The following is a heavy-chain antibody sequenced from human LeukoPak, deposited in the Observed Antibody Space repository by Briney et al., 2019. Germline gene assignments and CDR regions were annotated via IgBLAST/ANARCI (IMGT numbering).Heavy chain of an antibody. Sequence: PGGSLRLSCAASGFTLSSYWMYWVRQVPGKGLVWVSRINGDGSSTIYADSVKGRFTISSDNAKNTLYLQMNSLRAEDTAMYYCARITSRDYFDYWGRGTLVTVSS. CDR2: INGDGSST. J-gene: IGHJ4*02. V-gene: IGHV3-74*01. CDR1: GFTLSSYW. D-gene: IGHD2-2*01. CDR3: ARITSRDYFDY.